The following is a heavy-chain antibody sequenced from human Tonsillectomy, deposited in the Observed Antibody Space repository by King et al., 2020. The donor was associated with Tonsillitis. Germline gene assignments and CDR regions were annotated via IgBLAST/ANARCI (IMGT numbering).Heavy chain of an antibody. D-gene: IGHD2-15*01. CDR2: TYSDGDT. CDR1: GFTVSSNY. Sequence: VQLVESGGGLIQPGGSLRLSCAAFGFTVSSNYMSWFRQAPGKGLEWVSLTYSDGDTYYADSVKGRFAISSDNSKTTLYLQMNSLSAEDTAVYYCATNLLCDRWGQGTLVTVSS. V-gene: IGHV3-53*01. J-gene: IGHJ5*02. CDR3: ATNLLCDR.